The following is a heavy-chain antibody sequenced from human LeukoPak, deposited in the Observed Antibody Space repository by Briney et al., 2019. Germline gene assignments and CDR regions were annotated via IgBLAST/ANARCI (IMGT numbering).Heavy chain of an antibody. CDR2: ISYDGSNK. Sequence: GGSLGLSCAASGFTFSSYAMHWVRQAPGKGLEWVAVISYDGSNKYYADSVKGRFTISRDNSKNTLYLQMNSLRAEDTAVYYCARGTRGYYFDYWGQGTLVTVSS. V-gene: IGHV3-30-3*01. D-gene: IGHD2-8*01. CDR1: GFTFSSYA. CDR3: ARGTRGYYFDY. J-gene: IGHJ4*02.